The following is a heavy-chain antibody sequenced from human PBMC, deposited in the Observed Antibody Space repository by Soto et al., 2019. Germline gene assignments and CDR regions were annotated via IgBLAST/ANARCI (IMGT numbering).Heavy chain of an antibody. D-gene: IGHD3-3*01. Sequence: VQLVESGGGVVQPGRSLRLSCAASGFTFSSYAMHWVRQAPGKGLEWVAVISYDGSNKYYADSVKGRFTISRDNSKNTLYLQMNSLRAEDTAVYYCARDGDDFWSGYYPENWFDPWGQGTLVTVSS. V-gene: IGHV3-30-3*01. CDR3: ARDGDDFWSGYYPENWFDP. CDR2: ISYDGSNK. J-gene: IGHJ5*02. CDR1: GFTFSSYA.